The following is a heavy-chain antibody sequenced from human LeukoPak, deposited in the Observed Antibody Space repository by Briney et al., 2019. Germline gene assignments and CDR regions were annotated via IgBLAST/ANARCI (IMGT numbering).Heavy chain of an antibody. V-gene: IGHV4-61*02. CDR2: IYTSGST. D-gene: IGHD5-18*01. Sequence: PSQTLSLTCTVSGGSISSGTYYWSWIRQPAGKGLEWIGRIYTSGSTNYNPSLKSPVTISVDTSKNQFSLKLTSVTAADTAVYYCARTTEGGYTYGYFYYYYMDVWGKGTTVTISS. J-gene: IGHJ6*03. CDR1: GGSISSGTYY. CDR3: ARTTEGGYTYGYFYYYYMDV.